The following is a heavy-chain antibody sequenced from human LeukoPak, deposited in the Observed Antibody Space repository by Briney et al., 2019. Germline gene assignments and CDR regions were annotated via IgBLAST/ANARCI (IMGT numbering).Heavy chain of an antibody. V-gene: IGHV3-11*06. CDR3: ASGVVVAATNDY. CDR1: GFTFSDYY. D-gene: IGHD2-15*01. CDR2: ISSSSSYT. J-gene: IGHJ4*02. Sequence: GGSLRLSCAASGFTFSDYYMSWIRQAPGKGLEWVSYISSSSSYTNYADSVKGRFTISRDNAKNSLYLQMNSLRAEDTAVYYCASGVVVAATNDYWGQGTPVTVSS.